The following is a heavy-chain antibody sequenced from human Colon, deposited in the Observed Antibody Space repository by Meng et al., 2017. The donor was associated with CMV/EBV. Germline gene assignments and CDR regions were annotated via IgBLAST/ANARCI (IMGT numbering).Heavy chain of an antibody. V-gene: IGHV3-74*03. CDR3: TRDAGSSTSMDY. J-gene: IGHJ4*02. D-gene: IGHD6-6*01. CDR1: GFTFSYYW. CDR2: IKSDGSKT. Sequence: GESLKISCAASGFTFSYYWMHWVRQVPGKGLVWVSRIKSDGSKTEYADSVRGRFTISRDNAKDTLFLEMNTLRVGDTAVYYCTRDAGSSTSMDYWGQGTLVTVSS.